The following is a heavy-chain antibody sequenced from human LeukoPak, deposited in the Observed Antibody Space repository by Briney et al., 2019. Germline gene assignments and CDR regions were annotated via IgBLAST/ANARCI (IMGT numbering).Heavy chain of an antibody. Sequence: ASVKVSCKASGYTFTGYYMHWVRQAPGQGLEWMGWINPNSGGTNYAQKFQGRVTMTRDTSISTAYMELSRLRSDDTAVYYCARGPHSSSWYPNWFDPWGQGTLVTVSS. V-gene: IGHV1-2*02. CDR2: INPNSGGT. CDR3: ARGPHSSSWYPNWFDP. J-gene: IGHJ5*02. CDR1: GYTFTGYY. D-gene: IGHD6-13*01.